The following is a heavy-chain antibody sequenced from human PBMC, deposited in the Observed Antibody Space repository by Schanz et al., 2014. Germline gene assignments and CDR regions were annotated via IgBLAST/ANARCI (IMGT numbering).Heavy chain of an antibody. CDR2: IYLSDGST. Sequence: QVQLVQSGAEVTKPGSSVKVSCKATGDTFDNFGISWVRQAPGQGLEWMGRIYLSDGSTRYAQKFQGRVTGTRDTSTTTVYMDLSSLISEDTAVYFCARDPYGKNSGDCDYWGQGTLVTVSS. CDR1: GDTFDNFG. CDR3: ARDPYGKNSGDCDY. D-gene: IGHD2-21*02. J-gene: IGHJ4*02. V-gene: IGHV1-46*02.